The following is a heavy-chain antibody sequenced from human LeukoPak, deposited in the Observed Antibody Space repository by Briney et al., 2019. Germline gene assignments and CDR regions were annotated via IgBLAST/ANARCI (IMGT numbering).Heavy chain of an antibody. J-gene: IGHJ4*02. Sequence: GRSLRLSCAASGFTFSIYGMHWVRQAPGKGLEWVAVIWYDGSNKYYADSVKGRFTISRDNSKDTLYLQMNSLRAEDTAVYYCARAWRKYYFDYWGQGTLVTVSS. CDR1: GFTFSIYG. CDR3: ARAWRKYYFDY. V-gene: IGHV3-33*01. D-gene: IGHD3-3*01. CDR2: IWYDGSNK.